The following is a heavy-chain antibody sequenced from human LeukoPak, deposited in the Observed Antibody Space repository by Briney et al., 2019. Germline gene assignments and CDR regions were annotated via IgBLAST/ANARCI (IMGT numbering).Heavy chain of an antibody. V-gene: IGHV4-59*01. CDR2: IYYSGST. J-gene: IGHJ6*02. CDR1: GGSISSYY. Sequence: SETLSLTCTVSGGSISSYYWSWIRQPPGKGLEWSGYIYYSGSTNYNPSLKSRVTISVDTSKNQFSLKLSSVTAADTAVYYCARDPHYYDTGYYGMVVWGQGTTVTVSS. CDR3: ARDPHYYDTGYYGMVV. D-gene: IGHD3-22*01.